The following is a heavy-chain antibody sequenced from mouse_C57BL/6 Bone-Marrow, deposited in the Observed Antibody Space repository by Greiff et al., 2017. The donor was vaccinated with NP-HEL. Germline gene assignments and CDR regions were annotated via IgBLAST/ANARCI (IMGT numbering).Heavy chain of an antibody. CDR2: IYPGSGST. CDR1: GYTFTSYW. D-gene: IGHD1-1*01. J-gene: IGHJ2*01. Sequence: VQLQQPGAELVKPGASVKMSCKASGYTFTSYWITWVKQRPGQGLEWIGDIYPGSGSTNYIEKFKSKATLTVDTSSSTAYMQLSSLTSEDSAVYYCARWGYYGSSSVYFDYWGQGTTLTVSS. V-gene: IGHV1-55*01. CDR3: ARWGYYGSSSVYFDY.